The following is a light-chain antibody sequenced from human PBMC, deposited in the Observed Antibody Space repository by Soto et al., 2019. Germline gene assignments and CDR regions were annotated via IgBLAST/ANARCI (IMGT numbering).Light chain of an antibody. CDR1: QSISSW. CDR3: QQYNSYSRT. V-gene: IGKV1-5*01. J-gene: IGKJ1*01. Sequence: DLPMTQSPSTLSASVGDRVTITGRASQSISSWLAWYQPKPGKDPKILIYDASSLESGVPSRFSGSGSGTEFNLTISRLQTDDFATYYCQQYNSYSRTFGQGTKVDIK. CDR2: DAS.